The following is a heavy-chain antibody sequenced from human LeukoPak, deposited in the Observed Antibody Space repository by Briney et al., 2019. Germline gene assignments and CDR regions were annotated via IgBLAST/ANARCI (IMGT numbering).Heavy chain of an antibody. Sequence: PSETLSLTCTVSGGSISSGSYYWSWIRQPAGKGLEWIGRIYTSGSTNYNPSLKSRVTISVDTSKNQFSLKLSSVTAADTAVYYCARGQRWLQLGFDSWGQGTLVTVSS. D-gene: IGHD5-24*01. J-gene: IGHJ4*02. CDR2: IYTSGST. CDR3: ARGQRWLQLGFDS. CDR1: GGSISSGSYY. V-gene: IGHV4-61*02.